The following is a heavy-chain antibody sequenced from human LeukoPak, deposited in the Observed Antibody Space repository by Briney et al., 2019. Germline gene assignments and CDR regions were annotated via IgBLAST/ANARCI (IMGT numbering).Heavy chain of an antibody. V-gene: IGHV4-61*02. Sequence: SETLSLTCTVSGGSISSGSYYWTWIRQPAGKGLEWIGRIYTSGSTNYNPSLQSRVAMSLDRSKRQISLKLSSVTAADTAVYYCARVGILTGYYDYWGQGTLVTVSS. J-gene: IGHJ4*02. CDR1: GGSISSGSYY. D-gene: IGHD3-9*01. CDR2: IYTSGST. CDR3: ARVGILTGYYDY.